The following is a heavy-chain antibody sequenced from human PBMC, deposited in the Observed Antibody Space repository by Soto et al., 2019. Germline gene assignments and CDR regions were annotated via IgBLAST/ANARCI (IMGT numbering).Heavy chain of an antibody. CDR1: GFTFSSYG. CDR3: ARRGIAARPKMYYYYGMDV. J-gene: IGHJ6*02. Sequence: VQLVESGGGVVQPGRSLRLSCAASGFTFSSYGMHWVRQAPGKGLEWVAVIWYDGSNKYYADSVKGRFTISRDNSKNTLYLQMNSLRAEDTAVYYCARRGIAARPKMYYYYGMDVWGQGTTVTVSS. V-gene: IGHV3-33*01. D-gene: IGHD6-6*01. CDR2: IWYDGSNK.